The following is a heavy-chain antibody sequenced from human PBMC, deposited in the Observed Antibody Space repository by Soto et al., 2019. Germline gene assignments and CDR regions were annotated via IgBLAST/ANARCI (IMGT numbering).Heavy chain of an antibody. CDR2: ISSSRSTI. CDR1: GFTFSSYS. J-gene: IGHJ5*02. Sequence: GGSLRLSCAASGFTFSSYSMNWVRQAPGKGMEWVSYISSSRSTIYYSDSLKGRFTISRDNAKNSLYLQMNSLRDDDTAVYYCARSPSTSKTNWFDPWGQGTLVTVSS. CDR3: ARSPSTSKTNWFDP. V-gene: IGHV3-48*02. D-gene: IGHD2-2*01.